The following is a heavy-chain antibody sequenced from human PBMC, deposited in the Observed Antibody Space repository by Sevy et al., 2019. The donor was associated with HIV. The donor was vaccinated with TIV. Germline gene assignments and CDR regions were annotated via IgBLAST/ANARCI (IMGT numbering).Heavy chain of an antibody. CDR3: AKESSGELLSFGERPYYCDY. CDR2: IKQDGSEA. CDR1: GFNFRNFW. D-gene: IGHD3-10*01. Sequence: GGSLRLSCVASGFNFRNFWMSWVRQAPGKGLECVADIKQDGSEAYYVDSVKGRLTISRDNAKNSLYLQMNSLRDEDSAVYYCAKESSGELLSFGERPYYCDYWGQGTLITVSS. J-gene: IGHJ4*02. V-gene: IGHV3-7*03.